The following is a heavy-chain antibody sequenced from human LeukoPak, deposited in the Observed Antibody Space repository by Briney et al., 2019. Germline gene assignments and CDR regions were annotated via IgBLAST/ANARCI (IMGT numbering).Heavy chain of an antibody. D-gene: IGHD3-10*01. CDR2: INHSGST. V-gene: IGHV4-34*01. J-gene: IGHJ5*02. CDR3: ARVKARYYYGSGSFIDP. CDR1: GGSFSGYY. Sequence: SETLSLTCAVYGGSFSGYYWSWIRQPPGKGLEWIGEINHSGSTNYNPSLKSRVTISVDTSKNQFSLKLRSVTAADTAVYYCARVKARYYYGSGSFIDPWGQGTLVTVSS.